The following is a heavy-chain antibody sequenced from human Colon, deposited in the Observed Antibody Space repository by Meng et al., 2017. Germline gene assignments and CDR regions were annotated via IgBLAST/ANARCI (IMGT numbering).Heavy chain of an antibody. CDR1: GGSVSMSDYQ. D-gene: IGHD7-27*01. CDR3: ARDHWGSLDY. V-gene: IGHV4-61*08. J-gene: IGHJ4*02. CDR2: AGT. Sequence: QVQLQESGPGLVRPSETLSLICTVSGGSVSMSDYQWGWIRQPPGKGXEWIGYAGTNYNPSLKSRVTISVDTSKRQFSLKLTSVTAADTAVYYCARDHWGSLDYWGQGSLVTVSS.